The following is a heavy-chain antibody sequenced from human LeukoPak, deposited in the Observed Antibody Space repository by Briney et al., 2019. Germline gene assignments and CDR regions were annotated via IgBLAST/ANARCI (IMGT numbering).Heavy chain of an antibody. Sequence: SETLSLTCTVSGGSISGSPYYWDWIRQPPGKGLEWIGSIYYSGITYFNPSLKSRVTISVDTSKNQFSLKLSSVTAADTAVYYCARDHVGVKFDYWGQGTLVTVSS. CDR2: IYYSGIT. CDR3: ARDHVGVKFDY. V-gene: IGHV4-39*07. D-gene: IGHD3-10*01. CDR1: GGSISGSPYY. J-gene: IGHJ4*02.